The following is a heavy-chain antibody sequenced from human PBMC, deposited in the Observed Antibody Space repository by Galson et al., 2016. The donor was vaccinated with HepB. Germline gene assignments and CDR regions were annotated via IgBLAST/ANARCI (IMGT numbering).Heavy chain of an antibody. CDR1: GGSISSGGHY. V-gene: IGHV3-11*04. CDR3: AREPVRLDDLLTGPPKNPDY. J-gene: IGHJ4*02. CDR2: ISSSGTTI. D-gene: IGHD3-9*01. Sequence: LSLTCTVSGGSISSGGHYWSWIRQAPGKGLEWVSYISSSGTTIYYADSVKGRFTISRDNAKNSLYLQMNSLRAEDTAVYYCAREPVRLDDLLTGPPKNPDYWGQGTLVTVSS.